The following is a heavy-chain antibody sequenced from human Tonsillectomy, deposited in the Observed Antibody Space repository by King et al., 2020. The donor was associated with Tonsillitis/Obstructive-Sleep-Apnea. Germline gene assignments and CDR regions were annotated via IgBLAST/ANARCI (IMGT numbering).Heavy chain of an antibody. CDR2: FYYSGNT. V-gene: IGHV4-39*02. CDR1: GGSISSSNYY. J-gene: IGHJ5*02. Sequence: QLQESGPGLVNPSETLSLTCTVSGGSISSSNYYWGWIRQPPGKGLEWIGSFYYSGNTYYNPSLKSRVTISVDTSKNHFSLKLSSVTDADTAVYYCAGTPNWXENWFDPWGQGTLVTVSS. CDR3: AGTPNWXENWFDP. D-gene: IGHD1-1*01.